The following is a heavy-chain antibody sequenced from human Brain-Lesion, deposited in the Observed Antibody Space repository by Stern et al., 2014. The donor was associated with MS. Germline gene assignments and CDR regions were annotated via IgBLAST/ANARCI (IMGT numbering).Heavy chain of an antibody. CDR2: IYCSGKT. V-gene: IGHV4-39*01. J-gene: IGHJ4*02. CDR1: GGSICSNSYY. CDR3: ARIFGVLTLEDYFDL. Sequence: VQLVQSGPGLVKPSETLSLTCTVSGGSICSNSYYWGWIRQPPGKGLAWIGGIYCSGKTYPRESLQSRLTMSVATSKRPFSLKLRSVTAADTAVYYCARIFGVLTLEDYFDLWGQGTRVTVAS. D-gene: IGHD3-3*01.